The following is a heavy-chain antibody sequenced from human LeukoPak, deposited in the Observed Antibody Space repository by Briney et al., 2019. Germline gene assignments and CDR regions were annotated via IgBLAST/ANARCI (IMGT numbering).Heavy chain of an antibody. CDR2: MNPKTGGT. Sequence: ASVRVSCKASVYTFTGYDINWVRQATGQGLEWMGWMNPKTGGTGYAQKFQGRVNMTRNTSIDTAYMELSGLRSDDTAVYYCTRGSISGSSRDYWGQGTLLTVSS. D-gene: IGHD1-26*01. CDR1: VYTFTGYD. J-gene: IGHJ4*02. V-gene: IGHV1-8*01. CDR3: TRGSISGSSRDY.